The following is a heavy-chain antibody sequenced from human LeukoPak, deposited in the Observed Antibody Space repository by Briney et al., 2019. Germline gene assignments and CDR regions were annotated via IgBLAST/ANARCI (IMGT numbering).Heavy chain of an antibody. J-gene: IGHJ2*01. CDR3: ARVSSSWYQDWYFDL. D-gene: IGHD6-13*01. V-gene: IGHV4-59*12. Sequence: SETLSLTCTVSGGSISSYYWSWIRQPPGKGLEWIGYIYYSGSTNYNPSLKSRVTISVDTSKNQFSQKLTSVTAADTAVYYCARVSSSWYQDWYFDLWGRGTLVTVSS. CDR1: GGSISSYY. CDR2: IYYSGST.